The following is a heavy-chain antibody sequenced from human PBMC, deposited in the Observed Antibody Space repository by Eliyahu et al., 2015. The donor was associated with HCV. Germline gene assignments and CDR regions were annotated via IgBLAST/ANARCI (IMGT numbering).Heavy chain of an antibody. Sequence: QVQLQESGPGLVKPSETLSLTCTVXGGSISSYYWSWIRQPPGKGLEWIGYIYYSGSTNYNPSLKSRVTISVDTSKNQFSLKLSSVTAADTAVYYCARVVIFGLQSKGGNFDLWGRGTLVTVSS. CDR2: IYYSGST. CDR3: ARVVIFGLQSKGGNFDL. D-gene: IGHD4-11*01. V-gene: IGHV4-59*01. J-gene: IGHJ2*01. CDR1: GGSISSYY.